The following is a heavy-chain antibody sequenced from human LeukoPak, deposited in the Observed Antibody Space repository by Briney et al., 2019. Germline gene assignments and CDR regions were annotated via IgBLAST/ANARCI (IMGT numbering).Heavy chain of an antibody. CDR2: FYYRGST. V-gene: IGHV4-34*01. CDR1: GGSFSGYY. D-gene: IGHD1-1*01. J-gene: IGHJ6*02. Sequence: SETLSLTCAVYGGSFSGYYWSWIRQSPGKGLEWIGSFYYRGSTYYNPSFKSRVTISIDTSKNQFSLKLSSVTAADTAVYYCARLEPGGPPYYYGMDVWGQGTTVTISS. CDR3: ARLEPGGPPYYYGMDV.